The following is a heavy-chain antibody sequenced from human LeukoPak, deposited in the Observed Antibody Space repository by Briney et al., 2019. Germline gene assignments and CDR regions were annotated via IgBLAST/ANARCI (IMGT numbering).Heavy chain of an antibody. CDR3: ARGRIAARNYFDY. J-gene: IGHJ4*02. Sequence: SETLSLTCAVYGGSFSGYYWSWIRQPPGKGLEWIGEINHSGSTNYNPSLKSRVTISVDTSKNQFSLKLSSVTAADMAVYYCARGRIAARNYFDYWGQGTLVTVSS. CDR1: GGSFSGYY. V-gene: IGHV4-34*01. D-gene: IGHD6-6*01. CDR2: INHSGST.